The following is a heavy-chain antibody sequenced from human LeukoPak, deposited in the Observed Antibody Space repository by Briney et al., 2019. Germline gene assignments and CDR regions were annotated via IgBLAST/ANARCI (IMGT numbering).Heavy chain of an antibody. CDR1: GGSISSGSYY. CDR3: ARGYDSSGYYYDNWFDP. V-gene: IGHV4-61*02. J-gene: IGHJ5*02. Sequence: SQTLSLTSTVSGGSISSGSYYWSWIRQPAGKGLEWIGRIYTSGSTNYNPSLKSRVTISVDTSKNQFSLKLSSVTAADTAVYYCARGYDSSGYYYDNWFDPWGQGTLVTVSS. D-gene: IGHD3-22*01. CDR2: IYTSGST.